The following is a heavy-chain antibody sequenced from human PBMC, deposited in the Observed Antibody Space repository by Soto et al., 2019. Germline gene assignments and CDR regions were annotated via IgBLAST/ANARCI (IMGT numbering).Heavy chain of an antibody. CDR1: GGSISSYY. CDR3: ARGKYYDFWSGWDYYYYYYMDV. V-gene: IGHV4-59*01. CDR2: IYYSGST. J-gene: IGHJ6*03. Sequence: SETLSLTCTVSGGSISSYYWSWIRQPPGKGLEWIGYIYYSGSTNYNPSLKSRVTISVDTSKNQFSLKLSSVTAADTAVYYCARGKYYDFWSGWDYYYYYYMDVWGKGTTVTVSS. D-gene: IGHD3-3*01.